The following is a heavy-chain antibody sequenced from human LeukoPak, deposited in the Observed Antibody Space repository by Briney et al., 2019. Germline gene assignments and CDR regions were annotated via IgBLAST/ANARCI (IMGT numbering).Heavy chain of an antibody. J-gene: IGHJ6*03. CDR1: GGSISNYY. CDR3: ARQGYYYYYMDV. V-gene: IGHV4-59*01. Sequence: SETLSLTCTVFGGSISNYYWSWIRQPPGKGLEWIGYIYHSGSTNYNPSLKSRVTISVDTSKNQFSLKLSSVTAADTAVYYCARQGYYYYYMDVWGKGTTVTISS. CDR2: IYHSGST.